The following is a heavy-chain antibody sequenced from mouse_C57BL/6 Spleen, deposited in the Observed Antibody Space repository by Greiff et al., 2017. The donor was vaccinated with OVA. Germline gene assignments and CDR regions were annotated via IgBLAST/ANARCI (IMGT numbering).Heavy chain of an antibody. D-gene: IGHD1-1*01. CDR2: IDPENGDT. V-gene: IGHV14-4*01. CDR1: GFNIKDDY. J-gene: IGHJ3*01. CDR3: TTSTTVVATPFAY. Sequence: VQLQQSGAELVRPGASVKLSCTASGFNIKDDYMHWVKQRPEQGLEWIGWIDPENGDTEYATKFQGKATITADTSSNTAYPQLSSLTSEDPAVYYCTTSTTVVATPFAYWGQGTLVTVSA.